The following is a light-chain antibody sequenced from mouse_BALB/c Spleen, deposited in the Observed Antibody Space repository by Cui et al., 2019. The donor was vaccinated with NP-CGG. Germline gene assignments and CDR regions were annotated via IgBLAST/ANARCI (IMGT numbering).Light chain of an antibody. CDR2: GTN. Sequence: QAVLTQELPLTTSPGETVTLTCRSSTGAVTTNNFANWVQEKPDHLFTGLIGGTNNRAPGVPARFSGSLIGDKAALTITGTQTEDEAIYFCALWYSNHWVFGGGTKLTVL. CDR1: TGAVTTNNF. CDR3: ALWYSNHWV. J-gene: IGLJ1*01. V-gene: IGLV1*01.